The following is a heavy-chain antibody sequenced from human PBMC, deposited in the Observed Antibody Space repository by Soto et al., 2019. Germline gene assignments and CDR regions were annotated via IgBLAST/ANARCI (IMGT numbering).Heavy chain of an antibody. J-gene: IGHJ6*04. CDR1: GYTFTSYG. CDR2: TRAYNGNT. CDR3: ARDLPAIDV. V-gene: IGHV1-18*01. Sequence: QVQLVQSGAEVKKPGASVKVSCKASGYTFTSYGISWVRQAPGQGLEWMGWTRAYNGNTNYAQKLHGRLTMTTDTYNNTACMDLSSLRSDVTGVYYCARDLPAIDVCGEGTTVTGSS.